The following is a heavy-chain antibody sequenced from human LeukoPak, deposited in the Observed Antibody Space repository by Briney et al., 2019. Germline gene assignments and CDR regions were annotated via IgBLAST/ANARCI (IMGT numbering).Heavy chain of an antibody. V-gene: IGHV3-23*01. CDR2: ISNSGVSS. CDR3: AKLYRSVVVRNYFDY. CDR1: GFTFSSYG. J-gene: IGHJ4*02. D-gene: IGHD3-22*01. Sequence: GGSLRLSCAASGFTFSSYGMSWVRQVPGKGLEWVSGISNSGVSSFYADSVKGRFTISRDNSKNTLYLQMNSLRAEDTAVYYCAKLYRSVVVRNYFDYWGQGTLVTVSS.